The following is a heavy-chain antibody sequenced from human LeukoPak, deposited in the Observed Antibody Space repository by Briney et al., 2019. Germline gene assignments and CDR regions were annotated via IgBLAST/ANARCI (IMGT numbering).Heavy chain of an antibody. J-gene: IGHJ4*02. V-gene: IGHV1-18*04. Sequence: ASVKVSCKASGYTFTLYYVHWVRQAPGQGLEWMGWISPYNDETNYARMFRDRVIMTTETSTTTAYMELRGLTSDDTAVYFCAREADTNSWYRPAFRLLDVWGQGTLVTVSS. CDR1: GYTFTLYY. CDR2: ISPYNDET. D-gene: IGHD6-13*01. CDR3: AREADTNSWYRPAFRLLDV.